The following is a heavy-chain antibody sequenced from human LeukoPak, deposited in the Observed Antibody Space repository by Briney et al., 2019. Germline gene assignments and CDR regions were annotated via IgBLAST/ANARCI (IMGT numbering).Heavy chain of an antibody. J-gene: IGHJ4*02. Sequence: SVKVSCKASGGTFSSYAISWVRQAPGQGLEWMGGIIPIFGTANYAQKFQGRVTMTRDTSISTAYMELSRLRSDDTAVYYCATDEPSTGYCSGGSCPRADYWGQGTLVTVSS. CDR3: ATDEPSTGYCSGGSCPRADY. D-gene: IGHD2-15*01. V-gene: IGHV1-69*05. CDR2: IIPIFGTA. CDR1: GGTFSSYA.